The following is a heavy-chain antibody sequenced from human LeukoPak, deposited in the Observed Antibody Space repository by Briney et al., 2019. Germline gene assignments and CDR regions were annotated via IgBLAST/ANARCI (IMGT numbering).Heavy chain of an antibody. V-gene: IGHV3-20*04. CDR2: INWNGGSI. J-gene: IGHJ5*02. CDR1: GFTFDDYG. CDR3: ARDLVAVAGTLRFDP. Sequence: GGSLRLSCAASGFTFDDYGMSWVRQAPGKGLEWVSGINWNGGSIGYADSVKGRFTISRDNAKNSLYLQMNSLRAEDTALYYCARDLVAVAGTLRFDPWGQGTLVTVSS. D-gene: IGHD6-19*01.